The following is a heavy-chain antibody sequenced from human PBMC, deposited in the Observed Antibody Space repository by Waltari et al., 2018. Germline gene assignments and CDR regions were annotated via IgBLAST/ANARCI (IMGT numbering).Heavy chain of an antibody. CDR2: ISGSGGST. D-gene: IGHD2-2*01. J-gene: IGHJ4*02. Sequence: RQAPGKGLEWVSAISGSGGSTYYADSVKGRFTISRDNSKNTLYLQMNSLRAEDTAVYYCAKDQLVVPAAPHFDYWGQGTLVTVSS. CDR3: AKDQLVVPAAPHFDY. V-gene: IGHV3-23*01.